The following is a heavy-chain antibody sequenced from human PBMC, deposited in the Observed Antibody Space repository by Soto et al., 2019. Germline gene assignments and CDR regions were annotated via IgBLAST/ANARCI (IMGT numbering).Heavy chain of an antibody. CDR3: AKDYSTVTTDPLSVVLFDY. J-gene: IGHJ4*02. D-gene: IGHD4-17*01. CDR2: ISWDSGVI. V-gene: IGHV3-9*01. CDR1: GFSLDHYA. Sequence: EVHLVESGGGLAQPGRSLRLSCVASGFSLDHYAMHWVRQAPGKGLEWVSGISWDSGVIDYADSVRGRFTISRDNAKNSLYLQMNSLRAEDTAVYYCAKDYSTVTTDPLSVVLFDYWGQGALVTVSS.